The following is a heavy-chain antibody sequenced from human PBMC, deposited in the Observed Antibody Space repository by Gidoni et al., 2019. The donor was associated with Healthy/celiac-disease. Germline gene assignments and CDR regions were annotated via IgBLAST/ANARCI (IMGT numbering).Heavy chain of an antibody. V-gene: IGHV4-39*01. Sequence: GLVKPSETLSLTCTVSGGSIRSSSYYWGWIRQPPGKGLEWIGSIYYSGSTYYNPSLKSRVTISVDTSKNQFSLKLTSVTAADTAVYYCARRFSGYDGYFDYWGQGTLVTVSS. CDR1: GGSIRSSSYY. D-gene: IGHD5-12*01. CDR2: IYYSGST. J-gene: IGHJ4*02. CDR3: ARRFSGYDGYFDY.